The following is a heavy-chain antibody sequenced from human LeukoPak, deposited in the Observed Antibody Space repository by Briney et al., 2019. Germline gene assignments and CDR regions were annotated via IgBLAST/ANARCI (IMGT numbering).Heavy chain of an antibody. V-gene: IGHV3-23*01. J-gene: IGHJ4*02. D-gene: IGHD6-13*01. CDR3: AKDRSSPDY. CDR1: GFTFISYA. Sequence: GGSLRLSCAASGFTFISYAMSWVRQAPGKGLEWVSSLSGNAGRPYYADSVKGRFTISRDNSKNTLYLQMNSLRAEDTAVYYCAKDRSSPDYWGQGTLVTVSS. CDR2: LSGNAGRP.